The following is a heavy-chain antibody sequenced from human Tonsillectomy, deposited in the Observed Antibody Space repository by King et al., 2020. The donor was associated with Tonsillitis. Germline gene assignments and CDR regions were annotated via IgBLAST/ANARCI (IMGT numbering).Heavy chain of an antibody. CDR3: ARGFRGNSLYFDY. J-gene: IGHJ4*02. D-gene: IGHD3-10*01. Sequence: QLQESGPGLVKPSETLSLTCTVSGGSMSSYYWTWIRQPPGRGLEWIGYIYYSGGTNYSPSLKSRVTISLDTYKVQFSLKVTSVTAADTAVYYCARGFRGNSLYFDYWGQGTLVTVSS. V-gene: IGHV4-59*01. CDR2: IYYSGGT. CDR1: GGSMSSYY.